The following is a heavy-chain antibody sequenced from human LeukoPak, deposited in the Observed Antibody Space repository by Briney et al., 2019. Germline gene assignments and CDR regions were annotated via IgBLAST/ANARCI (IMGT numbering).Heavy chain of an antibody. J-gene: IGHJ4*02. CDR2: IKQDGSEK. Sequence: GGSLRLSCAASGFTFSSYWMGWVRQAPGKGLEWVANIKQDGSEKYYVDSVKGRFTISRDNAKNSLYLQMNSLRAEDTAVYYCARESPLMITFGGVIVPHYYFDYWGQGTLVTVSS. CDR3: ARESPLMITFGGVIVPHYYFDY. CDR1: GFTFSSYW. D-gene: IGHD3-16*02. V-gene: IGHV3-7*01.